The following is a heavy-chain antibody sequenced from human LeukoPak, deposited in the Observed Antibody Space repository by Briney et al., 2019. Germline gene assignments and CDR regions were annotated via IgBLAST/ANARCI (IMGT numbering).Heavy chain of an antibody. CDR1: GYSFTSCW. CDR3: ARGFGSTWLEY. V-gene: IGHV5-51*01. CDR2: IYPGDSDT. D-gene: IGHD6-13*01. J-gene: IGHJ1*01. Sequence: GESLKISCKGSGYSFTSCWIGWVRQMPGKGLEWMGIIYPGDSDTRYSPCFQGQVTISADKSLTTAYLQWSSLKASDTAMYYCARGFGSTWLEYWGQGTLVTVSS.